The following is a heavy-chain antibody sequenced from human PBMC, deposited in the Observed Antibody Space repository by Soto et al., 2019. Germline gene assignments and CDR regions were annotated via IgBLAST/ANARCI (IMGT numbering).Heavy chain of an antibody. D-gene: IGHD3-10*01. Sequence: QVQLVESGGGVVQPGRSLRLSCAASGFPFTSYGMHWVREGPDKGLEWVAIISYDGSDKYYADSVKGRFTISRDNSKNTLYLQMNSLIPEDTALYYCVGGQYYFDYRGQGTLFIVSA. CDR3: VGGQYYFDY. J-gene: IGHJ4*02. CDR2: ISYDGSDK. V-gene: IGHV3-30*03. CDR1: GFPFTSYG.